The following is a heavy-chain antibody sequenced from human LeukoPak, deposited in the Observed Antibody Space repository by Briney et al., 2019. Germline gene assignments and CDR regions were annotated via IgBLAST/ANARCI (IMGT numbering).Heavy chain of an antibody. CDR2: INHSGST. Sequence: PSETLSLTCTVSGGSISSYYWTWIRQPPGKGLEWIGEINHSGSTNYNPSLKSRVTISVDTSKNQFSLKLSSVTAADTAVYYCARGSVPAAHIGWFDPWGQGTLVTVSS. D-gene: IGHD2-2*01. CDR3: ARGSVPAAHIGWFDP. CDR1: GGSISSYY. V-gene: IGHV4-34*01. J-gene: IGHJ5*02.